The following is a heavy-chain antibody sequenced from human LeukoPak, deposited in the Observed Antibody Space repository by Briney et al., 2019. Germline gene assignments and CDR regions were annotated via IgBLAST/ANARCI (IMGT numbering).Heavy chain of an antibody. CDR2: IYYSGST. D-gene: IGHD2-21*02. CDR3: ANFDVTRGSSDF. CDR1: GGSISSGDYC. Sequence: PSETLSLTCTVSGGSISSGDYCWSWIRQTPGRGLEWIGYIYYSGSTYYNPSLKSRVIISVDTSKNQFSLKLRSVTAADTAIYYCANFDVTRGSSDFWGQGTLVTVSS. J-gene: IGHJ4*02. V-gene: IGHV4-30-4*01.